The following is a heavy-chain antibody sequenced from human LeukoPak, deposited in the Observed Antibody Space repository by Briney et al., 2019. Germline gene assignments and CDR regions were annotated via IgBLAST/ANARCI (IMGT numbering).Heavy chain of an antibody. V-gene: IGHV3-48*03. J-gene: IGHJ5*02. CDR1: GFTFSSYE. CDR2: ISSSGSTI. D-gene: IGHD3-10*01. Sequence: GGSLRLSCAASGFTFSSYEMNWVRQAPGKGMEWVSYISSSGSTIYYADSVKGRFTISRDNAKNSLYLQMNSLRAEDTALYYCAKAVSQWFGESNWFDPWGQGTLVTVSS. CDR3: AKAVSQWFGESNWFDP.